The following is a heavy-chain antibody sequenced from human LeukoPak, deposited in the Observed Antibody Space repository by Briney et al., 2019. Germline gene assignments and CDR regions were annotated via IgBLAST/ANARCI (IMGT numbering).Heavy chain of an antibody. V-gene: IGHV3-33*01. Sequence: GGSLRLSCAASGFTFSSYGMHWVRQAPGKGLEWVAVIWYDGSNKYCADSVKGRFTISRDNSKNTLYLQMNSLRAEDTAVYYCARDLGYCSSTSCSYGMDVWGQGTTVTVSS. CDR3: ARDLGYCSSTSCSYGMDV. J-gene: IGHJ6*02. D-gene: IGHD2-2*01. CDR2: IWYDGSNK. CDR1: GFTFSSYG.